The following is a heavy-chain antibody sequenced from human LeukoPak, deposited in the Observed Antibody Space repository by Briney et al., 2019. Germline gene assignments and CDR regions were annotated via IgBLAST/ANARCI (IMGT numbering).Heavy chain of an antibody. D-gene: IGHD5-18*01. CDR1: GFTFSSYS. CDR2: ISSSSSYI. J-gene: IGHJ4*02. Sequence: GGSLRLSCAASGFTFSSYSMNWVRQAPGKGLEWVSSISSSSSYIYYADSVKGRLTISRDNAKNSLYLQMNSLRAEDTAVYHCARGHSFLDYWGQGTLVTVSS. CDR3: ARGHSFLDY. V-gene: IGHV3-21*01.